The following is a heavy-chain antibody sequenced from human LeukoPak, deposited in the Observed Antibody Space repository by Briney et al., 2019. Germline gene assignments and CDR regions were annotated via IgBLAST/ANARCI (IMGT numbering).Heavy chain of an antibody. CDR3: ARARLRFLWGKGMDV. CDR1: GGSISSYY. D-gene: IGHD3-3*01. V-gene: IGHV4-59*01. CDR2: IYYSGST. Sequence: PSETLSLTCTVSGGSISSYYWSWIRQPPGKGLEWIGYIYYSGSTNYNPSLKSRVTISVDTSKNQFSLKLSSVTAADTAVYYCARARLRFLWGKGMDVWGQGTTVTVSS. J-gene: IGHJ6*02.